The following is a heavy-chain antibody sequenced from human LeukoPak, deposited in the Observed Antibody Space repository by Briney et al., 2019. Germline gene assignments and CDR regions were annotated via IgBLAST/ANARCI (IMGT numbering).Heavy chain of an antibody. CDR2: ISSSGGST. V-gene: IGHV3-23*01. CDR1: GFTFSSYA. J-gene: IGHJ4*02. D-gene: IGHD3-22*01. CDR3: ATPLDYYDWSDSHQGGD. Sequence: GGSLRLSCAASGFTFSSYAMSWVRQAPGKGLEWVSAISSSGGSTYYADSVKGRFTISRDNSKNTLYLQMNSLRAEDTAVYYCATPLDYYDWSDSHQGGDWGQGTLVTVSS.